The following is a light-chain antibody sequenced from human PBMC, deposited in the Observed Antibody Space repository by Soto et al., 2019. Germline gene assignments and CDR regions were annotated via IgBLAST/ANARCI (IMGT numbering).Light chain of an antibody. CDR2: TAS. V-gene: IGKV1-9*01. J-gene: IGKJ4*01. Sequence: DVQLTQSPSFLSASVGDRVTITCRASQDISSYLAWYQQKPGKAPKFLVYTASTLQSGVTSRFSGRGSGTEFTLTISSLQPEDFATYYSQQLNSYPLTFGGGTKVEIK. CDR1: QDISSY. CDR3: QQLNSYPLT.